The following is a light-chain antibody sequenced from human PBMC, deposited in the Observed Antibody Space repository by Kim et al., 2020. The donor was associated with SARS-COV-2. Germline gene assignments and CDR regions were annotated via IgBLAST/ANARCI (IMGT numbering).Light chain of an antibody. CDR3: QQYYSTPPS. Sequence: DIVMTQSPDSLAVSLGERATLNCKSSQTVLYNSNNKNYLAWYQQKPGQAPKLLIYWASIRESGVSDRFSGNGSETDFTLTISSLQAEDVAVYYCQQYYSTPPSFGQGTKLDI. V-gene: IGKV4-1*01. CDR2: WAS. J-gene: IGKJ2*03. CDR1: QTVLYNSNNKNY.